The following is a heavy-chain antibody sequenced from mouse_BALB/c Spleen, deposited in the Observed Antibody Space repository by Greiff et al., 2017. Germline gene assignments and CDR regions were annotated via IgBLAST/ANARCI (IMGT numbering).Heavy chain of an antibody. J-gene: IGHJ4*01. Sequence: DVKLVESGGGLVKPGGSLKLSCAASGFTFSSYTMSWVRQTPEKRLEWVATISSGGSYTYYPDSVKGRFTISRDNAKNTLYLQMSSLKSEDTAMYYCTREGTKGAMDYWGQGTSVTVSS. D-gene: IGHD1-1*01. CDR3: TREGTKGAMDY. V-gene: IGHV5-6-4*01. CDR1: GFTFSSYT. CDR2: ISSGGSYT.